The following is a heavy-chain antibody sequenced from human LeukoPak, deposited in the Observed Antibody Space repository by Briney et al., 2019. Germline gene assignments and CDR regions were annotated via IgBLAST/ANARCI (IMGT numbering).Heavy chain of an antibody. CDR3: AREAGYGSGWNKIDY. CDR1: GDSVSSNSAA. J-gene: IGHJ4*02. Sequence: SQTLSLTCALSGDSVSSNSAAWNWIRQSPSRGLEWLGRTYFRSKWYNDYAVSVKSRITINPDTSKNQCSLQLNSVTPEDTAVYYCAREAGYGSGWNKIDYWGQGTLVTVSS. V-gene: IGHV6-1*01. CDR2: TYFRSKWYN. D-gene: IGHD6-19*01.